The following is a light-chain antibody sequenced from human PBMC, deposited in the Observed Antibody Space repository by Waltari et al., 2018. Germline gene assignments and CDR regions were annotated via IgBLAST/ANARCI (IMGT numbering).Light chain of an antibody. V-gene: IGLV2-11*01. CDR2: DVI. Sequence: QSALTQPRSVSGSPGQSVTLPCTGTGSAVGHYNHVPWYQQHPGKAPKLMIYDVINRPSGVPDRFSGSKSGNTASLTISGLQPEDEADYYCCSYAGSFTWVFGGGTMLTVL. J-gene: IGLJ3*02. CDR3: CSYAGSFTWV. CDR1: GSAVGHYNH.